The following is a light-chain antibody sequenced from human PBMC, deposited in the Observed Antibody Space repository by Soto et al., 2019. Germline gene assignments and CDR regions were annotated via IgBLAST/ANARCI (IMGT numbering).Light chain of an antibody. CDR2: RAS. Sequence: DIQXTPTPSNLARSXXXXXXXXFRVSQNISSCVAWYQHKXGKAPKLLIYRASXLKSGVPARFSGSGSGTEFTLTISSLQTDDFATYYCQHYNSYSEAFGQGTKLDIK. CDR3: QHYNSYSEA. J-gene: IGKJ1*01. V-gene: IGKV1-5*03. CDR1: QNISSC.